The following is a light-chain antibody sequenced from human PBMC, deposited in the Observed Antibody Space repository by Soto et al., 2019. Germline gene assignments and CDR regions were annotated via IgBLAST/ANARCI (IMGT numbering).Light chain of an antibody. J-gene: IGLJ2*01. CDR2: DVT. V-gene: IGLV2-14*03. CDR3: SSYTTSNTVV. Sequence: QAVVTQPASVSESPGQSITISCTGSSSDVAAHNFVSWYQHHPDKAPKLIIYDVTNRPSGVSNRFSGSKSGTTAFLTISGLQAEDEADYYCSSYTTSNTVVFGGGTKLTVL. CDR1: SSDVAAHNF.